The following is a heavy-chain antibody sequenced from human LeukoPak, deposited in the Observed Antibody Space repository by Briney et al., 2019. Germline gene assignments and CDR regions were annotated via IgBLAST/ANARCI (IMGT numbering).Heavy chain of an antibody. D-gene: IGHD6-25*01. CDR3: AGQGGLGGDY. Sequence: PGGSLRLSCAASGFTFSSYSMNWVRQASGKGLEWVSSISSSSSYIYYADSVKGRFTISRDNAKNSLYLQMNSPRAEDTAVYYCAGQGGLGGDYWGQGTLVTVSS. CDR1: GFTFSSYS. J-gene: IGHJ4*02. V-gene: IGHV3-21*01. CDR2: ISSSSSYI.